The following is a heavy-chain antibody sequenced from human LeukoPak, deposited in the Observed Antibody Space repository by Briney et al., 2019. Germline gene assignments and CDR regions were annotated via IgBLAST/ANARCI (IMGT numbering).Heavy chain of an antibody. J-gene: IGHJ5*02. D-gene: IGHD4-17*01. CDR1: GYTFTSYG. V-gene: IGHV1-18*01. Sequence: GASVKVSCKASGYTFTSYGISWVRQAPGQGLEWMGWISAYNGNTNYAQKLQGRVTMTTDTSTSTAYIELRSLRSDDTAVYYCARHYGDYSVVDPWGQGTLVTVSS. CDR3: ARHYGDYSVVDP. CDR2: ISAYNGNT.